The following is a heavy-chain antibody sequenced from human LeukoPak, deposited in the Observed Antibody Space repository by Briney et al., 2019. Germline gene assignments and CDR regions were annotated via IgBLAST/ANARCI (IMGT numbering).Heavy chain of an antibody. D-gene: IGHD5-24*01. CDR2: IYQSGST. Sequence: PSETLSLTCAVSGGSISSGGYSWSWIRQPPGKGQEWIGYIYQSGSTNYNPSLKSRVTISVDTSKNQFSLKLSSVTAADTAVYYCARGRSMGPFHYWGQGTLVTVSS. J-gene: IGHJ4*02. CDR1: GGSISSGGYS. V-gene: IGHV4-30-2*01. CDR3: ARGRSMGPFHY.